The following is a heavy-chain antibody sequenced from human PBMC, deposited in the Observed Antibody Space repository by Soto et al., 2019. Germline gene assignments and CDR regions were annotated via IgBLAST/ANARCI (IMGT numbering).Heavy chain of an antibody. Sequence: QVQLVQSGAEVKKPGASVKVSCKASGYTFTSYAMHWVRQAPGQRLEWMGWINAGNGNTKYSQKFQGRVTITRDTSASTAYMELSSLRSEDTAVYYCARVKAAGRGNWFDPCGQGTLVTVSS. CDR1: GYTFTSYA. J-gene: IGHJ5*02. CDR3: ARVKAAGRGNWFDP. V-gene: IGHV1-3*01. CDR2: INAGNGNT. D-gene: IGHD2-15*01.